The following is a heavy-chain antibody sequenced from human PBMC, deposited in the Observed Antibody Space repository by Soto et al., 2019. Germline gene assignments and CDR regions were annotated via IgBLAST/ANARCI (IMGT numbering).Heavy chain of an antibody. D-gene: IGHD2-15*01. V-gene: IGHV1-18*01. CDR1: GYTFTSYG. CDR3: ARDRDMQNWFDP. CDR2: ISAYNGNT. Sequence: APVEVSCKDSGYTFTSYGISWVRQAPGQGLEWMGWISAYNGNTNYAQKPQGRVTMTTDTSTSTAYMELRSLRSDDTAVYYCARDRDMQNWFDPWGQGTLVTVSS. J-gene: IGHJ5*02.